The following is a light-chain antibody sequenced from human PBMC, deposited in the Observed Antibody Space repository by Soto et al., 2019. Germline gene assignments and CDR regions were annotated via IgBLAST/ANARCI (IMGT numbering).Light chain of an antibody. CDR3: CSYAGRYNYV. CDR2: AND. CDR1: NIGADFD. Sequence: QSVLTQPPSVSGAPGQRVTISCTNIGADFDVLWYQQLPGTAPKLLINANDNRPAGVTDRFSGSKSGSSASLTISGLQAEDEAEYSCCSYAGRYNYVFGSGTKLTVL. V-gene: IGLV1-40*01. J-gene: IGLJ1*01.